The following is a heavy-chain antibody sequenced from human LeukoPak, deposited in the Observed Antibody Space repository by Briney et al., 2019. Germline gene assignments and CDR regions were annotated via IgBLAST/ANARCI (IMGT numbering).Heavy chain of an antibody. D-gene: IGHD5-18*01. J-gene: IGHJ6*03. CDR3: ARALSPTAFNYYMDV. CDR2: ISYDGSNK. Sequence: GGSLRLSCAASGFTFSSYAMHWVRQAPGKGLEWVAVISYDGSNKYYADSVKGRFTISRDNSKNTLYLQMNSLRAEDTAVYYCARALSPTAFNYYMDVWGKGTTVTVSS. CDR1: GFTFSSYA. V-gene: IGHV3-30-3*01.